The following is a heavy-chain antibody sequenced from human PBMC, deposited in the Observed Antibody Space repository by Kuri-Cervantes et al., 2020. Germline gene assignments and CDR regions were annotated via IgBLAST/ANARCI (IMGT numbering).Heavy chain of an antibody. CDR2: ISAYNGNT. CDR1: GYTFTSYG. D-gene: IGHD6-6*01. J-gene: IGHJ4*02. CDR3: ARSRVAARPYDY. V-gene: IGHV1-18*01. Sequence: ASVKVSCKASGYTFTSYGVSWVRQAPGQGLEWMGWISAYNGNTNYAQKLQGRVTMTTDTSTSTAYMGLRSLRSDDTAVYYCARSRVAARPYDYWGQGTLVTVSS.